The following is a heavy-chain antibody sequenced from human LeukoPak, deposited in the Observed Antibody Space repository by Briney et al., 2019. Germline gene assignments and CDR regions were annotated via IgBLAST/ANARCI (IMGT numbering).Heavy chain of an antibody. Sequence: PGGSLRLSCAASGFTFSSYEMNWVRQAPGKGLEWVSYISSSGSTIYYADSVKGRFTISRDNAKNSLYLQMNSLRAEDTAVYYCARETPTGRAFDIWGQGTMVTVSS. CDR3: ARETPTGRAFDI. CDR1: GFTFSSYE. V-gene: IGHV3-48*03. J-gene: IGHJ3*02. CDR2: ISSSGSTI.